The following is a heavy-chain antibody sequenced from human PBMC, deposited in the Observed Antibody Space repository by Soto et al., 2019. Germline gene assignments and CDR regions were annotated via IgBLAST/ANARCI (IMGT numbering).Heavy chain of an antibody. Sequence: QVQLVQSGAEVKKPGSSVKVSCKASGGTFSSYTISWVRQAPGQGLEWMGRIIPILGIAYYAQKYQGRVTITADKSTSTAYMELSSMRSEDTAVYYYARESHDYGDPFFDYRGQGTLFTVSS. J-gene: IGHJ4*02. V-gene: IGHV1-69*08. CDR2: IIPILGIA. CDR3: ARESHDYGDPFFDY. CDR1: GGTFSSYT. D-gene: IGHD4-17*01.